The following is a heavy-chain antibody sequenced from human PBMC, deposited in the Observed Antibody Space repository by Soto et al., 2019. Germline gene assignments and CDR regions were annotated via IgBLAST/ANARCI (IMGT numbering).Heavy chain of an antibody. CDR3: ARGIVVVPDAIRSNWPYGMVV. CDR2: ISYDGSNK. CDR1: GFTFRSYA. V-gene: IGHV3-30-3*01. J-gene: IGHJ6*02. D-gene: IGHD2-2*01. Sequence: QVQLVESGGGVVHPGRSLRLSCAASGFTFRSYAMPWVRQAPGKGLEGLAVISYDGSNKYYADSVKGRFTVSRDYYQNTLDLQINSLRAVDTAVYYCARGIVVVPDAIRSNWPYGMVVWGQGTKVTASS.